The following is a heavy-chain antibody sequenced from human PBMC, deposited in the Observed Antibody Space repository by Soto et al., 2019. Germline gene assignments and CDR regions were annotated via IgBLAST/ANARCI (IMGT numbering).Heavy chain of an antibody. J-gene: IGHJ4*02. CDR2: ISSSSSYI. Sequence: GGSLRLSCAASGFTFSSYSMNWVRQAPGKGLEWVSSISSSSSYIYYADSVKGRFTISRDNAKNSLYLQMNSLRAEDTAVYYCARDLSLLSGVADGSGSYDYWGQGTLVTVSS. D-gene: IGHD3-10*01. V-gene: IGHV3-21*01. CDR3: ARDLSLLSGVADGSGSYDY. CDR1: GFTFSSYS.